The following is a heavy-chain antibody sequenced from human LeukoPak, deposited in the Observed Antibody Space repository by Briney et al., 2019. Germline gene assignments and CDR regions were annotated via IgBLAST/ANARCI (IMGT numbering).Heavy chain of an antibody. CDR2: ISYYGSNK. V-gene: IGHV3-30*01. CDR3: ARPKTHSSSWYFFDY. J-gene: IGHJ4*02. D-gene: IGHD6-13*01. CDR1: GFTFSSYA. Sequence: PGGSLRLSCAASGFTFSSYALHWVRQAPGKGLEWVAVISYYGSNKYYADSVKVRFTISRDNSKNTLYLQMNSLRAEDTAVHYCARPKTHSSSWYFFDYWGQGTLVTVSS.